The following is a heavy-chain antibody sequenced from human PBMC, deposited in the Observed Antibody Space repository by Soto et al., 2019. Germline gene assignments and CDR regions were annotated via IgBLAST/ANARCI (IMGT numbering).Heavy chain of an antibody. Sequence: PSETLSLTCTVSGGSISSDYWSWIRQPPGKGLEWIGYIYYSGSTNYNPSLKSRVTISVDTSKNQFSLKLSSVTAADTAVYYCARHKQLYGPVCLXVWGKGTTVXVSS. D-gene: IGHD5-18*01. CDR1: GGSISSDY. J-gene: IGHJ6*04. V-gene: IGHV4-59*08. CDR3: ARHKQLYGPVCLXV. CDR2: IYYSGST.